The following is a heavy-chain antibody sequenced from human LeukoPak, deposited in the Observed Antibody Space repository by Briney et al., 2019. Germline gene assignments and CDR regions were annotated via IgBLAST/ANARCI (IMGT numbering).Heavy chain of an antibody. Sequence: GGSLRLSCAASGFTFSSYSMNWVRQAPGKGLEWVSSISSSSSYIYYADPVKGRFTISRDNARNSLYLQMNSLRAEDTAVYYCARSFSRGWSGDYWGQGTRVTVSS. CDR3: ARSFSRGWSGDY. CDR2: ISSSSSYI. CDR1: GFTFSSYS. J-gene: IGHJ4*02. V-gene: IGHV3-21*01. D-gene: IGHD6-13*01.